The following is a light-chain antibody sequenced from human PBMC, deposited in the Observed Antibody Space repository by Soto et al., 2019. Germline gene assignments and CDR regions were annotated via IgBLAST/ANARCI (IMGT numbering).Light chain of an antibody. V-gene: IGKV1-39*01. CDR3: QQSYSTPTIT. CDR1: QDISNY. CDR2: DAS. Sequence: DIQMTQSPSSLSASVGDRVTITCQASQDISNYLNWYQQKPGKAPKLLIYDASNLETGVPSRFSGSGSGTDFTLTISSLQPEDFATYYCQQSYSTPTITFGQGTRLEIK. J-gene: IGKJ5*01.